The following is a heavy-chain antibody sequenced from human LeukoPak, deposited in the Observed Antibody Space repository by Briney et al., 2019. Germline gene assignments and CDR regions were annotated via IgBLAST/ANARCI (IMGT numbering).Heavy chain of an antibody. CDR1: GYAFTDHY. CDR2: INPPSGGT. Sequence: ASVKVSCKASGYAFTDHYIHWVRQAPGQGLDWMGWINPPSGGTNYAQKFKDRVAMTRDPSISTAYMELSRLRPDDTAVYYCVSVTYSSLSLWDYWGQGTLVTVSS. J-gene: IGHJ4*02. CDR3: VSVTYSSLSLWDY. V-gene: IGHV1-2*02. D-gene: IGHD4-11*01.